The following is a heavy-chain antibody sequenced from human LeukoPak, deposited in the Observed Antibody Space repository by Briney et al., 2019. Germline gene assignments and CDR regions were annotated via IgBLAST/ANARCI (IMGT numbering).Heavy chain of an antibody. D-gene: IGHD7-27*01. CDR2: IGHSGST. CDR1: GVSFNGYY. Sequence: PSETLSLTCAVSGVSFNGYYWSWIRQPPGKGPEWIGEIGHSGSTSYNPSLNSRVTISLDTSKNRFFLKLNFVTAADTAIYYCTRTSPGVPLDVWGRGILVTVSS. CDR3: TRTSPGVPLDV. J-gene: IGHJ4*02. V-gene: IGHV4-34*01.